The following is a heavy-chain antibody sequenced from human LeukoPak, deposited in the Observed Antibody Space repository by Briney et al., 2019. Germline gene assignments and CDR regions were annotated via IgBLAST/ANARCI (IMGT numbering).Heavy chain of an antibody. CDR3: ARVTYYDFWSGYPSY. Sequence: SETLSLTCAVYGGSFSGYYWSWIRQPPGKGLEWIGEINHSGSTNYNPSLKSRVTISVDTSKNQFSLKLSSVTAADTAVYYCARVTYYDFWSGYPSYWGQGTLVTVSS. D-gene: IGHD3-3*01. CDR1: GGSFSGYY. CDR2: INHSGST. V-gene: IGHV4-34*01. J-gene: IGHJ4*02.